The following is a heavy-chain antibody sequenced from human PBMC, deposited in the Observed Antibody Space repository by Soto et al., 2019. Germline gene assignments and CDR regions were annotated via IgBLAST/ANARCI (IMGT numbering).Heavy chain of an antibody. CDR2: IKQDESEK. CDR1: GFTFSIYW. CDR3: ARDDSSSSAVFDY. D-gene: IGHD6-6*01. Sequence: EVQLVESGGGLVQPGGSPRLSCAASGFTFSIYWMNWVRQAPGKGLEWVANIKQDESEKNYVDSVKGRFTISRDNAKKSLYLQMNSLRAEDTAVYYCARDDSSSSAVFDYWGQGTLVTVSS. V-gene: IGHV3-7*05. J-gene: IGHJ4*02.